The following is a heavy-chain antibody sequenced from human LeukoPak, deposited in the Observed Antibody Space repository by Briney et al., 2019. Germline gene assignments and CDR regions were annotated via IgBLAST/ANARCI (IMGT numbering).Heavy chain of an antibody. Sequence: GGSLRLSCVASGLSVSSNYMSWVRQAPGKGLVWVSRSKNDGSSTSYADSVKGRFTISRDNAKNTLYLQMNSLRAEDTAVYYCARELPRIGGQTDASDIWGQGTMVTVS. CDR3: ARELPRIGGQTDASDI. D-gene: IGHD3-16*01. CDR1: GLSVSSNY. CDR2: SKNDGSST. J-gene: IGHJ3*02. V-gene: IGHV3-74*01.